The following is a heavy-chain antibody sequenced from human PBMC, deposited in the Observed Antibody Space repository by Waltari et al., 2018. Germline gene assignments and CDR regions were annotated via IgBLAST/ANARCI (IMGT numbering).Heavy chain of an antibody. CDR2: IIMYSGNT. V-gene: IGHV1-18*04. J-gene: IGHJ4*02. CDR1: GYRFPTYD. CDR3: ARQGRAVAASWFAY. D-gene: IGHD6-19*01. Sequence: QVHLVQSGAEMKKPGASVKVPCKTSGYRFPTYDISWVRQAPGQGLGWMGWIIMYSGNTHYAQKFQGRVTMTTDTSTSTAYMELRSLNSDDTAVYYCARQGRAVAASWFAYWGQGTLVTVSS.